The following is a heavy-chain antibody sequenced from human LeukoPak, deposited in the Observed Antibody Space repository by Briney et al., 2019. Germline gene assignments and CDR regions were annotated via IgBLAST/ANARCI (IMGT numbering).Heavy chain of an antibody. CDR1: GFTFSSYE. CDR3: ARDSESGWSDY. V-gene: IGHV3-48*03. CDR2: ISSSGSTI. J-gene: IGHJ4*02. D-gene: IGHD6-19*01. Sequence: GGSLRLSCAASGFTFSSYEMNWVRQAPGKGLAWVSYISSSGSTIYYADSVKGRFAISRDNAKNSLYLQMNSLRAEDTAVYYCARDSESGWSDYWGQGTLVTVSS.